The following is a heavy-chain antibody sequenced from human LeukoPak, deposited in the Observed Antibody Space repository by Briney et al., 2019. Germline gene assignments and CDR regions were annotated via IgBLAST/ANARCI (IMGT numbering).Heavy chain of an antibody. V-gene: IGHV3-30*02. CDR1: GFTFSSYG. CDR3: AKGRDSSSWYNLDDAFDI. CDR2: IRYDGSNK. Sequence: GGSLRLSCAASGFTFSSYGMYWVRQAPGKGLEWVSFIRYDGSNKYYADSVKGRFTISRDNSKNTLYLQMNSLRADDTAVYYCAKGRDSSSWYNLDDAFDIWGQGTMVTVSS. D-gene: IGHD6-13*01. J-gene: IGHJ3*02.